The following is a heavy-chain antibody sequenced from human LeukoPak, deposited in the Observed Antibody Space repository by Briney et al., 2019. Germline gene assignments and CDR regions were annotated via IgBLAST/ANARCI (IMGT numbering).Heavy chain of an antibody. CDR3: AKAGREDTAMVYYYYYYGMDV. CDR1: GYTLTELS. D-gene: IGHD5-18*01. J-gene: IGHJ6*02. Sequence: GASVKVSCKVSGYTLTELSMHWVRQAPGKGLEWMGGFDPEDGETIYAQKFQGRVTMTEDTSTDTAYMELSSLRAEDMAVYYCAKAGREDTAMVYYYYYYGMDVWGQGTTVTVSS. V-gene: IGHV1-24*01. CDR2: FDPEDGET.